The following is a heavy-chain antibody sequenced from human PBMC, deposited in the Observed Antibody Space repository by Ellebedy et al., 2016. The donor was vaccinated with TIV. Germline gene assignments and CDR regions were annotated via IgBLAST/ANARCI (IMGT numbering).Heavy chain of an antibody. V-gene: IGHV3-30*04. J-gene: IGHJ4*02. CDR1: GFTFSSYA. D-gene: IGHD2/OR15-2a*01. Sequence: GESLKISXAASGFTFSSYAMHWVRQAPGKGLEWVTIISDDGSAKYYGDSVKGRFTISRDNSKNTLYLQMNSLRADDTALYYCARDRSMTPDSWGQGSLVTVSS. CDR3: ARDRSMTPDS. CDR2: ISDDGSAK.